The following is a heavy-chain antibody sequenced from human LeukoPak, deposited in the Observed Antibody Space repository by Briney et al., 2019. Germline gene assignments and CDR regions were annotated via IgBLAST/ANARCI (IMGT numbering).Heavy chain of an antibody. D-gene: IGHD3-3*01. CDR3: ARDMGYYDFWSGLDY. CDR1: GFTFSSYA. J-gene: IGHJ4*02. Sequence: PGGSLRLSCAVSGFTFSSYAIHWVRQAPGKGLEWVALISYDGSNKYYADSVKGRFTISRDNSKNTLYLQMNSLRPEDTAVYYCARDMGYYDFWSGLDYWGQGTLVTVS. CDR2: ISYDGSNK. V-gene: IGHV3-30-3*01.